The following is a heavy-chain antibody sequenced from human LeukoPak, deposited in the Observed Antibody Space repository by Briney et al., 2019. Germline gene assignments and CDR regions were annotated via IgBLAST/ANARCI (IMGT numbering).Heavy chain of an antibody. D-gene: IGHD2-2*01. V-gene: IGHV3-23*01. Sequence: GGSLRLSCAASGFTFSNAWMTWVRQAPGKGLEWVSAISGSGGSTYYADSVKGRFTISRDNSKNTLYLQMNSLRAEDTAVYYCAKGGYCSSTSCYDYYYGMDVWGQGTTVTVSS. CDR1: GFTFSNAW. J-gene: IGHJ6*02. CDR2: ISGSGGST. CDR3: AKGGYCSSTSCYDYYYGMDV.